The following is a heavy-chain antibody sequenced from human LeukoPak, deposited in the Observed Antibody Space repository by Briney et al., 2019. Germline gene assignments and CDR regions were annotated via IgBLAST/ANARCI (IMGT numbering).Heavy chain of an antibody. J-gene: IGHJ3*02. V-gene: IGHV3-53*04. CDR3: ARTVVETAMDTDAFDI. CDR2: IYDDGST. D-gene: IGHD5-18*01. Sequence: GGSLRLSCAASGFSVSSNYMSWVRQAPGKGLEWVSIIYDDGSTYYADSMKGRFTISRHNSKNTPDLQVDSLTVEDTAMYYCARTVVETAMDTDAFDIWGQGTMVTVSS. CDR1: GFSVSSNY.